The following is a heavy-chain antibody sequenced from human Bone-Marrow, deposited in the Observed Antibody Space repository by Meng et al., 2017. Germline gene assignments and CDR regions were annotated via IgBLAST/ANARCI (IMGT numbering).Heavy chain of an antibody. D-gene: IGHD1-26*01. CDR2: ISYDGSNK. J-gene: IGHJ4*02. Sequence: LKISCAASGFTFSSYAMHWVRQAPGKGLEWVAVISYDGSNKYYADSVKGRFTISRDNSKNTLYLQMNSLRAEDTAVYYCARDLGLELPLDYWGQGTLVTVSS. CDR3: ARDLGLELPLDY. CDR1: GFTFSSYA. V-gene: IGHV3-30*01.